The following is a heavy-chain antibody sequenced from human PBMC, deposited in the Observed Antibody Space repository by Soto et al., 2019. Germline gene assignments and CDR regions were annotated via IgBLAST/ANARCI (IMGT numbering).Heavy chain of an antibody. J-gene: IGHJ4*02. V-gene: IGHV1-69*13. D-gene: IGHD4-17*01. Sequence: SVKVSCKASGGTFSSYAISWVQQAPGQGLERMGGIIPIFGTANYAQKFQGRVTITADESTSTAYMELSSLRSEDTAVYYCARATTVTSYFDYWGQGTLVTVSS. CDR1: GGTFSSYA. CDR3: ARATTVTSYFDY. CDR2: IIPIFGTA.